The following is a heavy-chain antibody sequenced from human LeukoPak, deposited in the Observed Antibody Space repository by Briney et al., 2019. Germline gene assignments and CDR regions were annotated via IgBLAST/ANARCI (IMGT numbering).Heavy chain of an antibody. Sequence: GGSLRLSCAASGLTFSSYSVNWVRQAPGKGLEWVSSISSSSSYIYYADSVKGRFTISRDNAKNSLYLQMNSLRAEDTAVYYCARDLDWTYYDILTGYFSPLDYWGQGTLVTVSS. CDR1: GLTFSSYS. V-gene: IGHV3-21*01. J-gene: IGHJ4*02. D-gene: IGHD3-9*01. CDR3: ARDLDWTYYDILTGYFSPLDY. CDR2: ISSSSSYI.